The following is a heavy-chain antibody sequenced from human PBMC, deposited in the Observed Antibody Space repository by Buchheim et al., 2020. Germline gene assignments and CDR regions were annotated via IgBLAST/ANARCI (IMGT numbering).Heavy chain of an antibody. Sequence: QVQLQQWGAGLLKPSETLSLTCAVYGGSFSGYYWSWIRQPPGKGLEWIGEINHSGSTNYNPSLTSRVTISVDTSKNQFSLKLSSVTAADTAVYYCASKPYYYGSGSYWNYYYYGMDVWGQGTT. CDR2: INHSGST. V-gene: IGHV4-34*01. CDR1: GGSFSGYY. D-gene: IGHD3-10*01. CDR3: ASKPYYYGSGSYWNYYYYGMDV. J-gene: IGHJ6*02.